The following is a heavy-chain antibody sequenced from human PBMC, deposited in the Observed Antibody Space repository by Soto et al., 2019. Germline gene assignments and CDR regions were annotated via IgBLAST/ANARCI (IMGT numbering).Heavy chain of an antibody. J-gene: IGHJ6*03. D-gene: IGHD3-10*01. Sequence: PGGSLRLSCAASGFTFSSYSMSWVRQAPGKGLEWVAVISYDGSNKYYADSVKGRFTISRDNSKNTLYLQMNSLRAEDTAVYYCAKDPELWSEEASYYMDVWGKGTTVTVSS. CDR1: GFTFSSYS. V-gene: IGHV3-30*18. CDR3: AKDPELWSEEASYYMDV. CDR2: ISYDGSNK.